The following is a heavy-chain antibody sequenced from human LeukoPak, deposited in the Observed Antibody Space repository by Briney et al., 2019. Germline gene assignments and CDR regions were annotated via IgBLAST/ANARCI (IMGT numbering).Heavy chain of an antibody. Sequence: PGGSLRLSCAASGFTVSNNYMSWVRQAPGKGLEWVSVIYSDRTTYYADSVKGRFTISRDNSKNTLYLQMNSLRAEDTAVYYCARILDSAWGELGYWGQGTLVTVSS. D-gene: IGHD6-19*01. V-gene: IGHV3-66*02. CDR3: ARILDSAWGELGY. J-gene: IGHJ4*02. CDR2: IYSDRTT. CDR1: GFTVSNNY.